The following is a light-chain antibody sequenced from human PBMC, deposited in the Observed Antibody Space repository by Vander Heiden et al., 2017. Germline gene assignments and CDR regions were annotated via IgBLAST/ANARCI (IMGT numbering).Light chain of an antibody. V-gene: IGKV3-20*01. CDR3: QQYGRSPWT. CDR2: GAS. J-gene: IGKJ1*01. Sequence: EIALTQPPGTLSLSPGERATLSCWASQSVSSSYLAWYQQKPGQAPRLLIYGASNRATGIPDRFSGSGSGTDFTLTITRLEPEDFAVYYCQQYGRSPWTFGQGTKVEIK. CDR1: QSVSSSY.